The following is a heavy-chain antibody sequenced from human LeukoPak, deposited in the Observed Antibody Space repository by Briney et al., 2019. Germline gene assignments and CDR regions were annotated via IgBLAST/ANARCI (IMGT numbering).Heavy chain of an antibody. Sequence: GGSLRLSCAASGFTFSSYAMHWVRQAPGKGREYVSAISSNGGSTYYANSLKGRFTISRDNSKNTLYLQMGSLRAEDMAVYYCAREGLGGDFNLYYFDYWGQGTLVTVSS. D-gene: IGHD2-21*02. J-gene: IGHJ4*02. CDR2: ISSNGGST. CDR3: AREGLGGDFNLYYFDY. V-gene: IGHV3-64*01. CDR1: GFTFSSYA.